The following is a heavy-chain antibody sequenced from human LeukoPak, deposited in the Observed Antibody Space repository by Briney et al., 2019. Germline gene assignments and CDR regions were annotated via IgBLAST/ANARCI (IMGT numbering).Heavy chain of an antibody. V-gene: IGHV3-64*01. CDR2: ISSNGGST. CDR3: ARVGYVHAFDI. Sequence: PGGSLRLSCAASGFTFSSFAMHWVRQAPGTGLEYVSAISSNGGSTYYANSVKGRFTISRDNSKNTLYLQMGSLRAEDMAVYYCARVGYVHAFDIWGQGTMVSVSS. J-gene: IGHJ3*02. CDR1: GFTFSSFA. D-gene: IGHD5-12*01.